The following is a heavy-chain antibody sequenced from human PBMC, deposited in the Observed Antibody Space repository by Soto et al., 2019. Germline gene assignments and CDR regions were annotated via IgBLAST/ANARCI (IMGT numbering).Heavy chain of an antibody. CDR3: ARDATTVIFNWFDP. V-gene: IGHV1-3*01. Sequence: GASVKVSCKASGYTFTSYAMHWVRQAPGQRLEWMGWINAGNGNTKYSQKFQDRVTITRDTSASTAYMELSSLRSEDTAVYYCARDATTVIFNWFDPWGQGTLVTVSS. D-gene: IGHD4-4*01. CDR1: GYTFTSYA. CDR2: INAGNGNT. J-gene: IGHJ5*02.